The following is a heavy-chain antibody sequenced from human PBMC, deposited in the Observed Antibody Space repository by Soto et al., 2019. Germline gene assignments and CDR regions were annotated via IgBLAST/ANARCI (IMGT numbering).Heavy chain of an antibody. V-gene: IGHV4-61*08. CDR1: GGSISSGDYY. Sequence: SETLSLTCTVSGGSISSGDYYWSWIRQPPGKGLEWIGYIYYSGSTNYNPSLKSRVTISVDTSKNQFSLKLSSVTAADTAVYYCARAEAYYGSLLWGQGTLVTVSS. D-gene: IGHD3-10*01. J-gene: IGHJ4*02. CDR2: IYYSGST. CDR3: ARAEAYYGSLL.